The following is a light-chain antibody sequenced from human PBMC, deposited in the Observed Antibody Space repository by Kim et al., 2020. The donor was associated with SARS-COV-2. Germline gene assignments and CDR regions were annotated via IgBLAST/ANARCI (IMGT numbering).Light chain of an antibody. CDR2: GAS. CDR1: QSISTNY. J-gene: IGKJ2*01. V-gene: IGKV3-20*01. Sequence: EIVLTQSPDTLSLSPGERVTLSCRASQSISTNYLAWFQQKPGQAPRLLIYGASSRATAIPDRFSGSGSGTDFTLTISRLEPEDFTVYYCHQYGSSPRTFGRGTKLEI. CDR3: HQYGSSPRT.